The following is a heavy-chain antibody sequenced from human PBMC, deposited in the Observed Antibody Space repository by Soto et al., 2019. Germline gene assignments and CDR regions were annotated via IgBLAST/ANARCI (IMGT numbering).Heavy chain of an antibody. CDR2: ISSSSSYI. Sequence: EVQLVESGGGLVKPGGSLRLSCAASGFTFSSYSMNWVRQATGKGLEWVSSISSSSSYIYYADSVKGRFTISRDNAKNSLYLQVNSLRAEDTAVYYCATQSSRYSGYDWGQGTLVTVSS. J-gene: IGHJ4*02. CDR3: ATQSSRYSGYD. CDR1: GFTFSSYS. D-gene: IGHD5-12*01. V-gene: IGHV3-21*01.